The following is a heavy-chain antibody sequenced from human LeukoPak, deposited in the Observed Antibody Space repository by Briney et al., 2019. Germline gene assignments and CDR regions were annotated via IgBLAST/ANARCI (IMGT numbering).Heavy chain of an antibody. J-gene: IGHJ4*02. D-gene: IGHD3-3*02. CDR2: ISYDGSNK. Sequence: GGSLRLSCAASGFTFSSYVMHWVRQAPGKGLEWVAVISYDGSNKYYADSVKGRFTISRDNSKNTLYLQMNSLRAEDTAVYYCARGRGHFWSGYYTPDYWGQGTLVTVSS. CDR1: GFTFSSYV. CDR3: ARGRGHFWSGYYTPDY. V-gene: IGHV3-30-3*01.